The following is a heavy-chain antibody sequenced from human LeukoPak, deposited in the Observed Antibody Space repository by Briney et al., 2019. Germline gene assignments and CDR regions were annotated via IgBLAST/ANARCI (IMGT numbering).Heavy chain of an antibody. D-gene: IGHD3-10*01. Sequence: GGSLRLSCAASGFTFSSYSMNWVRQAPGKGLEWVSYISSSSSTIYYADSVRGRFTISRDNAKNSLYLQMNSLRAEDTALYYCAKAYGSGRVPYYFDYWGQGTLVTVSS. CDR1: GFTFSSYS. CDR2: ISSSSSTI. V-gene: IGHV3-48*01. J-gene: IGHJ4*02. CDR3: AKAYGSGRVPYYFDY.